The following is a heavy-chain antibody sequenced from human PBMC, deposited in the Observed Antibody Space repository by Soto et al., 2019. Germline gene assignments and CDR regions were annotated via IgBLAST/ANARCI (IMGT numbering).Heavy chain of an antibody. D-gene: IGHD2-2*01. CDR2: ISAYNGNT. V-gene: IGHV1-18*01. J-gene: IGHJ4*02. CDR3: ARGNSTYVPAALIDY. Sequence: QVQLVQSGAEVKKPGASVKVSCKASGYTFTSYGISWVRQAPGQGLEWMGWISAYNGNTNYAQKLRRKLTITTGTTTSTAYMELWSLRSDETTAYYCARGNSTYVPAALIDYWGQGTLVTVSS. CDR1: GYTFTSYG.